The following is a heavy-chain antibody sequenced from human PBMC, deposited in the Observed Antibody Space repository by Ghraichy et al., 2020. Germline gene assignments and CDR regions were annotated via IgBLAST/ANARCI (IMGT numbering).Heavy chain of an antibody. CDR1: GFNFGDYS. D-gene: IGHD2-15*01. CDR2: ISRSGGNI. CDR3: ARGGYCSGGNCFEDGLAV. J-gene: IGHJ6*02. V-gene: IGHV3-48*01. Sequence: GGSLRLSCSASGFNFGDYSMNWVRQAPGRGLEWLSYISRSGGNIYYADSAKGRFTISRDNARDLLFLQINSLRVEDTAMYYCARGGYCSGGNCFEDGLAVWGQGTTVSVSS.